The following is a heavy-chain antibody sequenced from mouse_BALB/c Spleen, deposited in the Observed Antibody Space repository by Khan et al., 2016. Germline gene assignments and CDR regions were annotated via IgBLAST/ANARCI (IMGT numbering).Heavy chain of an antibody. CDR1: GYTFTSYI. Sequence: VQLQQSGPELVKPGASVKMSCKASGYTFTSYIMHWVKQKPGQGLEWIGYINPYNDGTKYNEKFKGKTTLTSDKSSSTAYMEFSSRTAEDSAVYYCARDFRYDLDVMDYWGQGTSVTVSS. D-gene: IGHD2-14*01. J-gene: IGHJ4*01. V-gene: IGHV1S136*01. CDR3: ARDFRYDLDVMDY. CDR2: INPYNDGT.